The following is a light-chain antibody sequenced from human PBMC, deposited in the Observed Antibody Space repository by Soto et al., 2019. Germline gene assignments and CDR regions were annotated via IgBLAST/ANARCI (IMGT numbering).Light chain of an antibody. Sequence: DIPMTQSPSTLSASVGDRVTITCRARQNINRWLAWYQQRPGKAPNLLIHKASTLEVGVPSRFSGSASGTEFTLTISSRQPDDFAVYFCLQYNVYPLSFGGGTKVEIK. CDR1: QNINRW. CDR2: KAS. CDR3: LQYNVYPLS. J-gene: IGKJ4*01. V-gene: IGKV1-5*03.